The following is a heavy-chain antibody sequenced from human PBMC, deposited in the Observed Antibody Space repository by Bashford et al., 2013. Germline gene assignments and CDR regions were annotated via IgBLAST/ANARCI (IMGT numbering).Heavy chain of an antibody. CDR1: GYTFTSYG. CDR2: ISAYNGNT. V-gene: IGHV1-18*01. CDR3: ARDRKPYSYGYCLDY. Sequence: VASVKVSCKASGYTFTSYGISWVRQAPGQGLEWMGWISAYNGNTNYAQKLQGRVTMTTDTSTSTAYMELRSLRSDDTAVYYCARDRKPYSYGYCLDYWGQGTLVTVSS. J-gene: IGHJ4*02. D-gene: IGHD5-18*01.